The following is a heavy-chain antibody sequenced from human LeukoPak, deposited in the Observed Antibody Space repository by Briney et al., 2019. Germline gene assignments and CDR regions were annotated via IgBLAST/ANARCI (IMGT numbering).Heavy chain of an antibody. CDR3: ARNGRRTTVISDF. V-gene: IGHV3-23*01. CDR1: GFTFSNYA. D-gene: IGHD4-17*01. J-gene: IGHJ4*02. CDR2: ISDNGGGT. Sequence: PGGSLRLSCAASGFTFSNYAMSWVRQAPRKGLEWVSTISDNGGGTYYADSVKGRFTISRDNSKNTLYLQMNSLRAEDTALYYCARNGRRTTVISDFWGQGTLVTVSS.